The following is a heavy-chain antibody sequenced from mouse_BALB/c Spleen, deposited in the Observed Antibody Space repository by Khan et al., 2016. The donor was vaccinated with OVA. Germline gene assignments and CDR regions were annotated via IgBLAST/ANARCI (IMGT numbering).Heavy chain of an antibody. CDR2: IYWDDDK. D-gene: IGHD2-4*01. CDR1: GFSLSASGVS. CDR3: ARSPRGVYSYYLFAY. Sequence: QVTLKESGPGILQPSQTLSLTCSFSGFSLSASGVSVSWIRQPSGKGLEWLAHIYWDDDKRYNPSLKSRLTISKDTSRNQVFLKITSVDTSDTATYYCARSPRGVYSYYLFAYWGQGTLVTVSA. J-gene: IGHJ3*01. V-gene: IGHV8-12*01.